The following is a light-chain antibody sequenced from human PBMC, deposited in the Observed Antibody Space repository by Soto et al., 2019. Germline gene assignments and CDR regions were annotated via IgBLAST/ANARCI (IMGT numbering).Light chain of an antibody. CDR3: QQYSSYSWT. V-gene: IGKV1-5*03. CDR2: KES. J-gene: IGKJ1*01. CDR1: QSIVSW. Sequence: DLQMTQSPSTLSASVGDRVTITCRASQSIVSWLAWYQQKPGKAPKLLMYKESSLDSGVPSRFSGSASGTEFTLTISSLQPDDFATYYCQQYSSYSWTFGQGTKVEIE.